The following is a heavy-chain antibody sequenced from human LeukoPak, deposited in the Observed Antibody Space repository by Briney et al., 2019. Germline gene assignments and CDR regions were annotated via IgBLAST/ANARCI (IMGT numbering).Heavy chain of an antibody. V-gene: IGHV3-21*01. Sequence: GGSLRLSCAASGFTFSSYSMNWVRQAPGKGLGWVSSISSSSSYIYYADSVKGRFTISRDNAKNSLYLQMNSLRAEDTAVYYCARGSYDNGDYVPYYYYYMDVWGKGTTVTVSS. D-gene: IGHD4-17*01. CDR1: GFTFSSYS. J-gene: IGHJ6*03. CDR2: ISSSSSYI. CDR3: ARGSYDNGDYVPYYYYYMDV.